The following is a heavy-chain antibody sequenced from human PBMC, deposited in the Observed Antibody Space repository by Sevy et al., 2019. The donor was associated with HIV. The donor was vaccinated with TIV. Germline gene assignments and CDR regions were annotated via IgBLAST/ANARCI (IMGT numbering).Heavy chain of an antibody. CDR2: FDPEDGET. CDR1: GYTLTALS. V-gene: IGHV1-24*01. J-gene: IGHJ4*02. D-gene: IGHD3-22*01. CDR3: ATTKDYYDSSGYPFDH. Sequence: ASVKVSCKVSGYTLTALSMHCVRQAPGKGLEWMGTFDPEDGETRFAQKFQGRVTMTEDTSTDTAYMELSSLRSEDTAVYFCATTKDYYDSSGYPFDHWGQGALVTVSS.